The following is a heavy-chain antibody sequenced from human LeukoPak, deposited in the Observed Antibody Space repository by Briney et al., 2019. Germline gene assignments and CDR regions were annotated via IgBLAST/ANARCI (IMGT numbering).Heavy chain of an antibody. CDR1: GGSISSYY. J-gene: IGHJ3*02. CDR3: ARVSLRGYCSSTSCPAGDAFDI. V-gene: IGHV4-59*08. D-gene: IGHD2-2*01. Sequence: SETLSLTCTVSGGSISSYYWSWIRQPPGKGLEWIRYIYYSGSTNYNPSLKSRVTISVDTSKNQFSLKLSSVTAADTAVYYCARVSLRGYCSSTSCPAGDAFDIWGQGTMVTVSS. CDR2: IYYSGST.